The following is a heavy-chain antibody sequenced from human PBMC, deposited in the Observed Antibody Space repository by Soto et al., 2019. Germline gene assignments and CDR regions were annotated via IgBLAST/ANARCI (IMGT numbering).Heavy chain of an antibody. CDR1: GGSISSGGYY. V-gene: IGHV4-31*03. J-gene: IGHJ4*02. CDR2: IYYSGST. CDR3: ARDRVGYGADFDY. D-gene: IGHD4-17*01. Sequence: QVQLQESGPGLVKPSQTLSLTCTVSGGSISSGGYYWSWIRQHPGKGLEWIGYIYYSGSTYYNPSLQSRVTISVDTSKNQFSLKLSSVTAADTAVYYCARDRVGYGADFDYWGQGTLVTVSS.